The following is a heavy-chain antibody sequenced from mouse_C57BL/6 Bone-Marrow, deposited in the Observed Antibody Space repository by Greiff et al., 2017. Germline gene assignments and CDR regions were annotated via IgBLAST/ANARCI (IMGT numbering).Heavy chain of an antibody. J-gene: IGHJ1*03. D-gene: IGHD1-1*01. CDR2: VYPRSGNT. Sequence: VQLQQSGAELARPGASVKLSCKASGYTFTSYGISWVKQRTGQGLEWIGEVYPRSGNTYYNEKFKGKATLTADKSSSTAYMELRSLTSEDSAVYFCGRRFFTTVADVWGTGTTVTVSS. CDR3: GRRFFTTVADV. V-gene: IGHV1-81*01. CDR1: GYTFTSYG.